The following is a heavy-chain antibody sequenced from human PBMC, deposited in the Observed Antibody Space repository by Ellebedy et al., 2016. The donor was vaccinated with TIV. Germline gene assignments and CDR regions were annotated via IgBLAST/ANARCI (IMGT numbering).Heavy chain of an antibody. D-gene: IGHD1-14*01. CDR2: INPSDSDT. Sequence: GESLKISCTGSGYNFASYWISWLRQMPGKGLEWMGQINPSDSDTTYSPSFQGHVPFSADTSISTAYLQWSGLKASDTAMYYCATQPERRGGASSWGQGTLVTVSS. CDR1: GYNFASYW. V-gene: IGHV5-10-1*01. J-gene: IGHJ5*02. CDR3: ATQPERRGGASS.